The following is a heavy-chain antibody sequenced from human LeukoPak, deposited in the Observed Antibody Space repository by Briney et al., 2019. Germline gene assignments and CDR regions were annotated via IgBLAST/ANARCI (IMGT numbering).Heavy chain of an antibody. Sequence: GASVKVSCKASGYTFTGYYMHWVRQAPGQGLEWMGWINPNSGGTNYAQKFQGRVTMTRDTSISTAYMELSRLRSDDTAVYYCASSSSYYYDSSGWSYYYYYMDVWGKGTTVTISS. V-gene: IGHV1-2*02. J-gene: IGHJ6*03. CDR2: INPNSGGT. D-gene: IGHD3-22*01. CDR3: ASSSSYYYDSSGWSYYYYYMDV. CDR1: GYTFTGYY.